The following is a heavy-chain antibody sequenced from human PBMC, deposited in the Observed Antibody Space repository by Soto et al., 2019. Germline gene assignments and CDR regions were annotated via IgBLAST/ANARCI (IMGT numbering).Heavy chain of an antibody. CDR2: ISYDGSNK. CDR3: ARDLRYCGSTSCYNYYYGMDV. J-gene: IGHJ6*02. CDR1: GFTFSSYA. Sequence: GGSLRLSCAASGFTFSSYAMHWVRQAPGKGLEWVAVISYDGSNKYYVDSVKCRFTISRDNSKNTLYLQMNSLRAEDTAVYYCARDLRYCGSTSCYNYYYGMDVWGPGTTVTVSS. D-gene: IGHD2-2*02. V-gene: IGHV3-30-3*01.